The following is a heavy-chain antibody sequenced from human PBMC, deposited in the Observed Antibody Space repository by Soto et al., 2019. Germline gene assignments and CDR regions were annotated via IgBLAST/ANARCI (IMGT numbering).Heavy chain of an antibody. CDR3: ARARWYDAFNV. CDR1: GFSISSGNY. CDR2: VYHGGNT. Sequence: SETLSLTCAVSGFSISSGNYWGCIRKHPGKGLEWIGSVYHGGNTYYNPSLKSRVSISIDLSKNQFSLKLTSVTAADTAAYYCARARWYDAFNVWGQGTVVTVSS. V-gene: IGHV4-38-2*01. J-gene: IGHJ3*01. D-gene: IGHD2-15*01.